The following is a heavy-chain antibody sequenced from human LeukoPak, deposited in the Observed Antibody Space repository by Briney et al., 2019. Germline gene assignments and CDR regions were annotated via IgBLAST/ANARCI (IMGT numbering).Heavy chain of an antibody. CDR2: ISSSSIYV. CDR1: GFIFSDYS. J-gene: IGHJ6*02. Sequence: GGSLRLSCAASGFIFSDYSMNWVRQAPGKGLEWVASISSSSIYVYHADSVKGRFTISRDNAKNSLFLQMNSLRAEDTARYYCARGSNYYYYAMDVWGQGTTVTVSS. CDR3: ARGSNYYYYAMDV. V-gene: IGHV3-21*06.